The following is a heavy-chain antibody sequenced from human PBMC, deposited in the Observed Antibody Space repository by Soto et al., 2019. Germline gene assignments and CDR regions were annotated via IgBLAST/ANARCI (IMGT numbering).Heavy chain of an antibody. CDR3: AKDEVVPAAIAWDYYYGMDV. V-gene: IGHV3-23*01. Sequence: GGSLRLSCAASGFTFSSYAMSWVRQAPGKGLEWVSAISGSGGSTYYADSVKGRYTISRDNSKNTLYLQMNSLRAEDTAVYYCAKDEVVPAAIAWDYYYGMDVWGQGTTVTVSS. D-gene: IGHD2-2*01. CDR1: GFTFSSYA. CDR2: ISGSGGST. J-gene: IGHJ6*02.